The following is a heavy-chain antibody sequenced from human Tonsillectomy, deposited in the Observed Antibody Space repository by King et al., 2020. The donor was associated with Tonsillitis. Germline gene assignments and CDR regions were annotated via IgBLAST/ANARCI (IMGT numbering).Heavy chain of an antibody. J-gene: IGHJ4*02. CDR2: IYSGGSK. Sequence: VQLVESGGGLIQPGGSLRLSCAASGFTVSSNYMSWVRQAPGKGLEWVSVIYSGGSKYYADSVKGRFTLSRDNSKNTLYLQMNSLRAEDTAVYYCARDVAAAGFLWDWGQGTLVTVSS. CDR3: ARDVAAAGFLWD. D-gene: IGHD6-13*01. V-gene: IGHV3-53*01. CDR1: GFTVSSNY.